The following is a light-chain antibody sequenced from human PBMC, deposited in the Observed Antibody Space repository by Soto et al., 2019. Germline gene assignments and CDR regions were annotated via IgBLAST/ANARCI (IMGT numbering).Light chain of an antibody. Sequence: DIQLTQSPSFMSASVGDRVTITCRASQGISSYLACYQQKPGKAPKLLLYAASTLQSGVPSRFSGSGSGTEFTLTISSLQPEDFATYYCQQLNSYPFLTFGGGTKVEIK. V-gene: IGKV1-9*01. CDR2: AAS. CDR1: QGISSY. J-gene: IGKJ4*01. CDR3: QQLNSYPFLT.